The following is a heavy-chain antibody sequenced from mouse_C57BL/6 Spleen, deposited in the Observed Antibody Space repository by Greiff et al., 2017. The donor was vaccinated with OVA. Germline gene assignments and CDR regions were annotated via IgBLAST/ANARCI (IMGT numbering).Heavy chain of an antibody. CDR1: GYTFTSYW. CDR3: ARYDWDDAMDY. Sequence: LKQSGAELVKPGASVKMSCKASGYTFTSYWITWVKQRPGQGLEWIGDIYPGSGSTNYNEKFKSKATLTVDTSSSTAYMQLSSLTSEDSAVYYCARYDWDDAMDYWGQGTSVTVSS. J-gene: IGHJ4*01. V-gene: IGHV1-55*01. CDR2: IYPGSGST. D-gene: IGHD4-1*01.